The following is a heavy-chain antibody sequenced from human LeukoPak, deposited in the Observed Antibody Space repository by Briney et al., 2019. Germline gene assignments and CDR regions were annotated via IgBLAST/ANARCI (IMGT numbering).Heavy chain of an antibody. Sequence: PGGSLRLSCAASGFTFSSYAMHWVRQAPGKGLGWVADMSYDGSNKYYADSVKGRFTISRDNSNNTLYLQMNSLRAEDTAVYYCARESRKAVAGSPYYYYGMEVWGQGTTVTVSS. D-gene: IGHD6-19*01. CDR3: ARESRKAVAGSPYYYYGMEV. J-gene: IGHJ6*02. CDR1: GFTFSSYA. V-gene: IGHV3-30-3*01. CDR2: MSYDGSNK.